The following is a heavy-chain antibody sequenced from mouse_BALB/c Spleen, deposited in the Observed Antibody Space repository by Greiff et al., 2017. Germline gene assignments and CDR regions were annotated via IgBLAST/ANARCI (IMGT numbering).Heavy chain of an antibody. CDR3: ARQGMIKGDY. V-gene: IGHV5-12-1*01. Sequence: EVKLVESGGGLVKPGGSLKLSCAASGFAFSSYDMSWVRQTPEKRLEWVAYISSGGGSTYYPDTVKGRFTISRDNAKNTLYLQMSSLKSEDTAMYYCARQGMIKGDYWGQGTTLTVSS. D-gene: IGHD2-10*02. CDR2: ISSGGGST. J-gene: IGHJ2*01. CDR1: GFAFSSYD.